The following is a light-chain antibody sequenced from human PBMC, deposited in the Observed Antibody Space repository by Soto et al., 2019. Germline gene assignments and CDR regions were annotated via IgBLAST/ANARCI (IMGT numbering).Light chain of an antibody. CDR3: KQRSSWPLT. J-gene: IGKJ4*01. CDR2: DAF. CDR1: QSVGSY. Sequence: DIVLTQSPATLSLSPGERATLSCRASQSVGSYFAWYQQKPGQAPSLLIYDAFSRATGIPARFSGSGSGTDITLTISSLEPEDFGVYFCKQRSSWPLTFGGGTMVEIK. V-gene: IGKV3-11*01.